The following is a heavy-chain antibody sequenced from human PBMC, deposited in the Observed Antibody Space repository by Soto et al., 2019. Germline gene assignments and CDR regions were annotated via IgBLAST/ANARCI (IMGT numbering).Heavy chain of an antibody. J-gene: IGHJ4*02. CDR2: ISSSSSYI. CDR3: ARDPGGYYYDSSGP. D-gene: IGHD3-22*01. V-gene: IGHV3-21*01. Sequence: LSCAASGFTFSSYSMNWVRQAPGKGLEWVSSISSSSSYIYYADSVKGRFTISRDNAKNSLYLQMNSLRAEDTAVYYCARDPGGYYYDSSGPWGQGTLVTVSS. CDR1: GFTFSSYS.